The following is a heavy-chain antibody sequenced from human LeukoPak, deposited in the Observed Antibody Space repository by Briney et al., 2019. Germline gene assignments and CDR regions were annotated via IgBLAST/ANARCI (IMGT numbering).Heavy chain of an antibody. CDR2: INSDGSWT. CDR3: ANISPVEGVDY. Sequence: QSGGSLRLSCVASGNYWMHWVRQAPGKGLVWVSHINSDGSWTSYADSVKGRFTISRDNSKNTLYLQMNSLRAEDTAVYHCANISPVEGVDYWGQGTLVTVSS. D-gene: IGHD4-23*01. J-gene: IGHJ4*02. V-gene: IGHV3-74*01. CDR1: GNYW.